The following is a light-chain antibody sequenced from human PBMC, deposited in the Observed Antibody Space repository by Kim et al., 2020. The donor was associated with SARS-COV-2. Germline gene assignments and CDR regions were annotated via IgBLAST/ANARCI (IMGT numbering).Light chain of an antibody. CDR3: KTWDNSRDHRV. J-gene: IGLJ2*01. CDR1: GTNIGSKN. CDR2: KDN. V-gene: IGLV1-47*01. Sequence: QRMTTSCTGRGTNIGSKNVYWYQQQSGTAPELLIYKDNHRPSGIPERFSGSNSGNTATLAISRIRSEDEAEYYCKTWDNSRDHRVFGGGTQLTVL.